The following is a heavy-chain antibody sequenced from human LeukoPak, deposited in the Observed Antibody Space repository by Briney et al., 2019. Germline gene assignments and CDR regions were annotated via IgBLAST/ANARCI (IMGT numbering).Heavy chain of an antibody. Sequence: GGSLRLSCAASGFTFSNYAMNWVRQAPGKGLEWVSGTSGSGGSTYYADSVKGRFTISRDNSKNTLYLQMNSLSAEDTAVYSCAKCFFPGSGWYDYYFDYWGQGTLVTVSS. CDR1: GFTFSNYA. V-gene: IGHV3-23*01. CDR3: AKCFFPGSGWYDYYFDY. D-gene: IGHD6-19*01. J-gene: IGHJ4*02. CDR2: TSGSGGST.